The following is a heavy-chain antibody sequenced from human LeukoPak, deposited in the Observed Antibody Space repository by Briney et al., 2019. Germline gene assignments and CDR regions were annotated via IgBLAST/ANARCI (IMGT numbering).Heavy chain of an antibody. CDR1: GFTFSRHW. CDR2: IKHHGSEK. CDR3: ATGTPFGAY. V-gene: IGHV3-7*03. J-gene: IGHJ4*02. D-gene: IGHD3-3*01. Sequence: GGSLRLSCAAPGFTFSRHWMHWVRQAPGKGLEWVANIKHHGSEKYYVDSVKGRFTISRDNTRNSLYLQMNSLRVEDTAVYYCATGTPFGAYWGQGTLVTVSS.